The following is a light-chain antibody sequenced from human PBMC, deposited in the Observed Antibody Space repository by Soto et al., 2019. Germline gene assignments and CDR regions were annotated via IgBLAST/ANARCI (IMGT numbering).Light chain of an antibody. V-gene: IGKV3D-11*01. Sequence: DIVLTQTPATLSLSPGERATFSCRASEGVSAYLNWYQHKPGQPPRLLIYDKSKRATGIPDRLSGSRSRTDFTLTISSLESEDCAVYYCWLRSTFRYAFGQGTKLEIK. CDR1: EGVSAY. CDR3: WLRSTFRYA. J-gene: IGKJ2*01. CDR2: DKS.